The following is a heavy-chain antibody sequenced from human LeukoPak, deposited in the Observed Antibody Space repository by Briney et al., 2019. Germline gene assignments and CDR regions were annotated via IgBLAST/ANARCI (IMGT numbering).Heavy chain of an antibody. CDR1: GFTFTKCA. CDR3: AKVPDNSYYYMDV. J-gene: IGHJ6*03. CDR2: ISGTDGRT. Sequence: PAGSLRLSCAASGFTFTKCAMSWFRQAPGKGLEGVSDISGTDGRTNSADTGKDRFTISRDNVKNMVFLQKNSLRVEDTAVYYCAKVPDNSYYYMDVWGKGTTVTVSS. D-gene: IGHD5-24*01. V-gene: IGHV3-23*01.